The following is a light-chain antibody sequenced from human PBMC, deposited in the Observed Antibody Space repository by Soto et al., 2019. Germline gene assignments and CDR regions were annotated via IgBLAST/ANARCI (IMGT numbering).Light chain of an antibody. Sequence: EIVLTQSPGTLSLSPGERATLSCRASQSVSSSYLAWYQQKPGQAPRLLIYGASSRATGIPDRFSGSGSGTDFTLTSSRLEPEDCAVYYCQQYGSSPLFTIGPGTKVDIK. J-gene: IGKJ3*01. V-gene: IGKV3-20*01. CDR1: QSVSSSY. CDR2: GAS. CDR3: QQYGSSPLFT.